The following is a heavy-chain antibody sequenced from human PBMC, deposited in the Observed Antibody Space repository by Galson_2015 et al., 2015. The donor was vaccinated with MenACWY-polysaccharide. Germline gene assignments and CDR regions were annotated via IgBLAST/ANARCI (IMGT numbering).Heavy chain of an antibody. D-gene: IGHD2-2*02. Sequence: SLRLSCAASGFTFSSYAISWVRQAPGQGLEWVSTISASGGTTHYADAVKGRFVISRDASKSTLYLQLNSLRAEDTATYYCATVPSAILGLNDYYYYGLEVWGQGTTVTVSS. CDR3: ATVPSAILGLNDYYYYGLEV. CDR1: GFTFSSYA. V-gene: IGHV3-23*01. J-gene: IGHJ6*02. CDR2: ISASGGTT.